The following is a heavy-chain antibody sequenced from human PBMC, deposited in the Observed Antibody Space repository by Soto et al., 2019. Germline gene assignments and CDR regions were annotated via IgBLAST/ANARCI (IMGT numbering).Heavy chain of an antibody. V-gene: IGHV1-3*01. J-gene: IGHJ4*02. D-gene: IGHD3-3*01. CDR1: GYTFVNYA. Sequence: ASVKVSCKASGYTFVNYAMHWVRQAPGQRLEWVGWITVGNGNSRYSENLRGRVAFTRDTSTRTVYMELRSLRFEDTAIYVCASFVTRQNVEADYWGQGTLVSVSS. CDR2: ITVGNGNS. CDR3: ASFVTRQNVEADY.